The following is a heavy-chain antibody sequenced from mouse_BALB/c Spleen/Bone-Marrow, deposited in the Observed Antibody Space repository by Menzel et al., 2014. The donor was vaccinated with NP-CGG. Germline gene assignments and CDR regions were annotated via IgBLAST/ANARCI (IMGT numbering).Heavy chain of an antibody. CDR1: GFTFSSFG. J-gene: IGHJ1*01. CDR3: ARYYGNYSGYFDV. Sequence: EVQLVESGGGLVQPGGSRKLSCAASGFTFSSFGMHWVRQAPEKGLEWVAYISSGSSTIYYADTVKGRFTISRDNPKNTLFLQMTSLRSEDTAMYYCARYYGNYSGYFDVWGAGTTATVSS. D-gene: IGHD2-1*01. CDR2: ISSGSSTI. V-gene: IGHV5-17*02.